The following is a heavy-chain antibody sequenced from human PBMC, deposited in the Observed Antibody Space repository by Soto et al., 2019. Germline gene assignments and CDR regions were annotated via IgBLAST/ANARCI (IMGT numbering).Heavy chain of an antibody. D-gene: IGHD3-10*02. CDR2: ISGYNGNT. J-gene: IGHJ4*02. CDR3: ARVGATMVGEYFDY. Sequence: QVQLVQSGPEVKKPGASVQVSCKASGYTFNTYGISWVRQAPGQGLEWMGWISGYNGNTNYAQNLQDRVTLTIDTSTGTAYMELSSLRSEDTAVYYCARVGATMVGEYFDYWGQGTLVTVSS. V-gene: IGHV1-18*04. CDR1: GYTFNTYG.